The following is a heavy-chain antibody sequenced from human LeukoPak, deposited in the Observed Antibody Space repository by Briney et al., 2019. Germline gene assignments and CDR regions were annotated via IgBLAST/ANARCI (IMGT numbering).Heavy chain of an antibody. CDR3: AREALSLDTAMVLYFDY. J-gene: IGHJ4*02. Sequence: ASVRVSCKASGYTFTGYYMHWVPHAPGQGLEWMGWINPNSGGTNYAQKFQGRVTMTRDTSISTAYVELSRLRSDDTAVYYCAREALSLDTAMVLYFDYWGQGTLVTVSS. CDR2: INPNSGGT. CDR1: GYTFTGYY. V-gene: IGHV1-2*02. D-gene: IGHD5-18*01.